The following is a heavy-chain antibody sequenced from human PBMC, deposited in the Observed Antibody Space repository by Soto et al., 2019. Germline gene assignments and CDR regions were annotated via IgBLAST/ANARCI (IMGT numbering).Heavy chain of an antibody. D-gene: IGHD3-3*01. CDR2: IIPIFGTA. J-gene: IGHJ6*02. Sequence: GASVKVSCKASGGTFSSYAISWVRQAPGQGLEWMGGIIPIFGTANYAQKFQGRVTITADESTSTAYMELSSLRSEDTAVYYSARDQGTFWSGYYTPLGYYYYGMDVWGQGTTVTVSS. CDR1: GGTFSSYA. CDR3: ARDQGTFWSGYYTPLGYYYYGMDV. V-gene: IGHV1-69*13.